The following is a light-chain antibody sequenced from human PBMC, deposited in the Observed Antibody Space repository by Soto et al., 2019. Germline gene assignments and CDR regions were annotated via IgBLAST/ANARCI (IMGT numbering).Light chain of an antibody. Sequence: EIVLTQSPGTLSLSPGERATLSCRASQRVSSSYFAWYQQKPGQAPRLLIYGASTGATGLPASFSGSGYGTEFNITINSLHAEDCAVYYCQQSYHWPRNFGQGTRMEIK. J-gene: IGKJ5*01. CDR2: GAS. CDR3: QQSYHWPRN. V-gene: IGKV3-15*01. CDR1: QRVSSSY.